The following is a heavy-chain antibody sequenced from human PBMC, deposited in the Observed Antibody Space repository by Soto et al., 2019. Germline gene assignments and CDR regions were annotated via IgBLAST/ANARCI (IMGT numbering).Heavy chain of an antibody. D-gene: IGHD1-20*01. Sequence: SETLSLTCTVSGGSLSSSSYYWGWIRQPPGKGLEWIGSIYYSGSTYYNPSLKSRVTISVDTSKNQFSLKLSSVTAADTAVYYCARGDGITAFDIWGQGTMVTVSS. J-gene: IGHJ3*02. CDR3: ARGDGITAFDI. CDR2: IYYSGST. V-gene: IGHV4-39*01. CDR1: GGSLSSSSYY.